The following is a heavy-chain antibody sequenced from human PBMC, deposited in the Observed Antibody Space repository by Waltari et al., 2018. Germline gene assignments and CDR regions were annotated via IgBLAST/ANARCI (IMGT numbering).Heavy chain of an antibody. D-gene: IGHD3-3*01. CDR2: IYSGGST. J-gene: IGHJ6*02. CDR3: ARAALNYDFWSGRGYYYGMDV. CDR1: GFTVSSNY. V-gene: IGHV3-53*01. Sequence: EVQLVESGGGLIQPGGSLRLSCAASGFTVSSNYMSCVRQAPGQGLGGVAVIYSGGSTYYADSVKGRFTISRDNSKNTLYLQMNSLRAEDTAVYYCARAALNYDFWSGRGYYYGMDVWGQGTTVTVSS.